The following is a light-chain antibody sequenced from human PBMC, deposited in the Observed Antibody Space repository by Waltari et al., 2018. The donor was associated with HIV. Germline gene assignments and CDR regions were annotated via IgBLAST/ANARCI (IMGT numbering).Light chain of an antibody. CDR2: SAS. V-gene: IGKV1-39*01. CDR1: QTINTY. CDR3: QQSYNFPFT. Sequence: DIQVTQSPSSPSASFGDRVIITCRANQTINTYLNWYQHQPGKAPKLLIYSASTLQNGVPPRFTGSGSGTDFTLTISSLQPEDFATYYCQQSYNFPFTFGPGTKLEIK. J-gene: IGKJ2*01.